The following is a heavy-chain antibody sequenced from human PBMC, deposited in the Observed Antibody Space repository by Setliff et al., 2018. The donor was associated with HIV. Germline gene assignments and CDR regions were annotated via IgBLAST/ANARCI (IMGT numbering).Heavy chain of an antibody. J-gene: IGHJ3*02. CDR2: IYYSGGT. V-gene: IGHV4-31*02. CDR3: ARGDAMTSLGAFDI. CDR1: GGSITSGGFY. D-gene: IGHD2-2*01. Sequence: SETLSLTCTDSGGSITSGGFYWSWIRQYPQKGLEWIGYIYYSGGTYYNPSLRSRVTMSVDTSKNQFSLKLSSVTAADTAVYYCARGDAMTSLGAFDIWGQGTMVTVSS.